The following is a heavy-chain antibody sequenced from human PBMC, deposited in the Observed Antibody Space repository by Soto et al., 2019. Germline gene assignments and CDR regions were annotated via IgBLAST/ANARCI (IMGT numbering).Heavy chain of an antibody. J-gene: IGHJ4*02. CDR2: IYYSGST. D-gene: IGHD1-1*01. V-gene: IGHV4-59*08. CDR1: GGSISSYY. CDR3: ARFGYNRVELFDY. Sequence: SETLSLTCTVSGGSISSYYWSWIRQPPGKGLEWIGYIYYSGSTNYNPSLKSRVTISVDTSKNQFSLKLSSVTAADTAVYYCARFGYNRVELFDYWGQGTLVTVSS.